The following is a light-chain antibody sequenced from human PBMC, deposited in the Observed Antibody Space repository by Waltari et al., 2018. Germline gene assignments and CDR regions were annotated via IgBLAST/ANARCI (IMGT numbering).Light chain of an antibody. Sequence: QSALTQPPSASGALGQSVTISCTGTSTDVGGYNYVSWYPQHPGKAPNLIVYEVFQRPSGVPDRFSGSKSGDTASLTVSGLRAEDEALYYCSSYSRSDVVVFGGGTKLTVL. J-gene: IGLJ2*01. CDR3: SSYSRSDVVV. CDR1: STDVGGYNY. V-gene: IGLV2-8*01. CDR2: EVF.